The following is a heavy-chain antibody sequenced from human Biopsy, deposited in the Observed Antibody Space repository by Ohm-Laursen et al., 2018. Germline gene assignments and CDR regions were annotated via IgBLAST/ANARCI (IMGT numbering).Heavy chain of an antibody. CDR1: GFTFGDAW. D-gene: IGHD3-16*01. V-gene: IGHV3-15*01. J-gene: IGHJ6*02. CDR2: IKSKFDGETT. CDR3: STGGGDFYYNGMDV. Sequence: LRLSCTASGFTFGDAWMSWIRQAPGKGLEWVGRIKSKFDGETTDYAAPVKGRFIISRDDSKSTLFLQMNSLKVEDTGVYFCSTGGGDFYYNGMDVWGQGTTVTVSS.